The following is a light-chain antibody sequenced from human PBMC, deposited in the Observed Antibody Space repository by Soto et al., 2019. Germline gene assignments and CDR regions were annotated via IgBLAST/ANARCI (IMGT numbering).Light chain of an antibody. Sequence: DLQMTQSPSTLSASVGDRVTITCRASQSISSYLAWYQQKPGRAPKLLIFDASSLHSGVPSRFSGSGSGTDFTLTVSSLQPDDFATYYCQQYDTYPCTFGQGTKLEIK. CDR1: QSISSY. CDR3: QQYDTYPCT. V-gene: IGKV1-5*01. CDR2: DAS. J-gene: IGKJ2*02.